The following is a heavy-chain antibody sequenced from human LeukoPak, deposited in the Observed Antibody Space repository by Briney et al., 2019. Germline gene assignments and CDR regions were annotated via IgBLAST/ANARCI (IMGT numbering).Heavy chain of an antibody. J-gene: IGHJ4*02. D-gene: IGHD3-10*01. CDR2: IYPGDSDT. CDR1: GYSFTSSW. V-gene: IGHV5-51*01. CDR3: ARQTRDGSGSRGYSFDF. Sequence: KPGESLKISCKGSGYSFTSSWIGWVRQMPGKGLEWMGIIYPGDSDTRYSPSFQGQVTISADKSISTAYLQWSSLKASDTAMYYCARQTRDGSGSRGYSFDFWGLGTLVTVSS.